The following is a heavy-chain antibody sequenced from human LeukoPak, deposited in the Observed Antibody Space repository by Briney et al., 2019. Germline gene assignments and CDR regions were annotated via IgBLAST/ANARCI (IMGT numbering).Heavy chain of an antibody. Sequence: GGSLRLSCTASGFTVGDYAMSWVRQAPGKGLEWVGLIRSKDYGGTTEYAASVKGRFTMSRDDAKSIAYLQMNRLKIEDTAVYYCTIGPFSGLWGQGTLVTVSS. J-gene: IGHJ4*02. CDR1: GFTVGDYA. CDR3: TIGPFSGL. D-gene: IGHD6-19*01. V-gene: IGHV3-49*04. CDR2: IRSKDYGGTT.